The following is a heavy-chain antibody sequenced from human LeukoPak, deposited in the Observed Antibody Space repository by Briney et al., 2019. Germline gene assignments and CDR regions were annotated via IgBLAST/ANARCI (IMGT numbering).Heavy chain of an antibody. CDR1: GDSVSGFY. CDR3: VLAPNSNWFDF. V-gene: IGHV4-59*08. J-gene: IGHJ5*01. CDR2: IHYSGNS. D-gene: IGHD2-8*01. Sequence: NPSETLFLTCSVSGDSVSGFYWNWIRQSPGTGLEWIGNIHYSGNSNYNPSLKSRVTMSIDTSRNQFFLKLNSVTAADTAVYYCVLAPNSNWFDFWGQGTQVTVSS.